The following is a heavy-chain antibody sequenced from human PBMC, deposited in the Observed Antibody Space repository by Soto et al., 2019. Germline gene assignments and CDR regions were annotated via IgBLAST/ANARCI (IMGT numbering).Heavy chain of an antibody. V-gene: IGHV3-33*01. Sequence: QVQLVESGGGVVQPGRSLRLSCAASGFTFSSYGMHWVRQAPGKGLEWVAVIWYDGSNKYYADSVKGRFTISRDNSKNTMYLQMNSLRAEDTAVYYCARLLLGAYGVGRYGMDVWGQGTTVTVSS. CDR1: GFTFSSYG. D-gene: IGHD3-3*01. J-gene: IGHJ6*02. CDR3: ARLLLGAYGVGRYGMDV. CDR2: IWYDGSNK.